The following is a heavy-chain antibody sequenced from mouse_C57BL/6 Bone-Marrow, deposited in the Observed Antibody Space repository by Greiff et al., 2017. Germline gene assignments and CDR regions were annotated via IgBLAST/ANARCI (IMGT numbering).Heavy chain of an antibody. CDR2: IYPSDSET. CDR3: ASGDYHRDDGGLYAMDY. Sequence: QVQLQQPGAELVRPGSSVKLSCKASGYTFTSYWMDWVKQRPGQGLEWIGNIYPSDSETHYNQKFKDKATLTVDKSSSTAYMQLSSLTSEDSAVYYCASGDYHRDDGGLYAMDYWGQGTSVTVSS. V-gene: IGHV1-61*01. J-gene: IGHJ4*01. CDR1: GYTFTSYW. D-gene: IGHD2-13*01.